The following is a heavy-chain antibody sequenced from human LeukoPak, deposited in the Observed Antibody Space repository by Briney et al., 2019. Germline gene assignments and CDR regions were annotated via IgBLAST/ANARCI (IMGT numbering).Heavy chain of an antibody. CDR1: GFTFSNYW. Sequence: GGSLRLSCAASGFTFSNYWMSWVRQAPGKGLEWVANINQNGSEKYYVDSVRGRFTISRDNARNALYLQMNSLRAEDTAVYYCARDYFDYWGQGALVTVSS. CDR3: ARDYFDY. V-gene: IGHV3-7*01. J-gene: IGHJ4*02. CDR2: INQNGSEK.